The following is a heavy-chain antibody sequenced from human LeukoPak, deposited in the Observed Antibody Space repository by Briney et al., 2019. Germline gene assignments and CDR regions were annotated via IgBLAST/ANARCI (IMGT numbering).Heavy chain of an antibody. D-gene: IGHD2-15*01. J-gene: IGHJ6*02. CDR1: GFTFSSYS. V-gene: IGHV3-21*01. Sequence: GGSLRLSCAASGFTFSSYSMNWVRQAPGKGLEWVSSISSSSSYIYYADSVKGRFTISRDNAKNSLYLQMNSLRAEDTAVYYCAGDTVVVVAATHYYGMDVWGQGTTVTVSS. CDR3: AGDTVVVVAATHYYGMDV. CDR2: ISSSSSYI.